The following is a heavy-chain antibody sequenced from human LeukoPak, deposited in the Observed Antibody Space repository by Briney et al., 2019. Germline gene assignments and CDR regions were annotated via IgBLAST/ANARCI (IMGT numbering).Heavy chain of an antibody. V-gene: IGHV3-7*01. CDR2: INQDGSEK. Sequence: GGSLRLSCAASRFTFSNYWMNWFRQAPGKGLEWVANINQDGSEKNYVDSVKGRFTISRDNAENTLYLQMNSLRAEDTAVYFCASPGATSKFDYWGQGTQVTVSS. D-gene: IGHD1-26*01. J-gene: IGHJ4*02. CDR3: ASPGATSKFDY. CDR1: RFTFSNYW.